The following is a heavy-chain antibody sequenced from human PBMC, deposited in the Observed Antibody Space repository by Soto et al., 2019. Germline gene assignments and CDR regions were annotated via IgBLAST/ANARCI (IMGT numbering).Heavy chain of an antibody. J-gene: IGHJ4*02. CDR2: ISGSGGST. V-gene: IGHV3-23*01. CDR1: GFNFRLYP. CDR3: AKAHTFRFYYFTGGDY. D-gene: IGHD3-22*01. Sequence: EVQLLESGGGLVQPGGSLRLSCGASGFNFRLYPMAWVRQAPGKGLEWVSSISGSGGSTFYADSVKGRFTISRDNSKNTLYLQMDNLRAGDSAVYYCAKAHTFRFYYFTGGDYWGQGTLVTVSS.